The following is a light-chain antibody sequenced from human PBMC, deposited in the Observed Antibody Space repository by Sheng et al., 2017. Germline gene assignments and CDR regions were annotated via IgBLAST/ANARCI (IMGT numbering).Light chain of an antibody. CDR1: TLGDKY. V-gene: IGLV3-1*01. J-gene: IGLJ3*02. CDR3: QAWDSSTGVV. CDR2: QDK. Sequence: SFEVTQPPSLSVSPGQTASITCSGDTLGDKYVCWYQQKPGQSPVLVIHQDKKRPSGIPERFSGSFSGNTATLTITDTQALDEADYYCQAWDSSTGVVFGGGTRLTVL.